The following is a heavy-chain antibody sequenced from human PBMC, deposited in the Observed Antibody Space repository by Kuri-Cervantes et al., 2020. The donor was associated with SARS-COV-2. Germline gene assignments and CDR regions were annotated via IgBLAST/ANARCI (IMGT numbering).Heavy chain of an antibody. CDR1: GYSFTSYW. CDR2: IDPSDSYT. V-gene: IGHV5-10-1*01. D-gene: IGHD3-3*01. J-gene: IGHJ4*02. Sequence: GESLKISCKGSGYSFTSYWISWVRQMPGKGLEWMGRIDPSDSYTNYSPPFQGHVTISADKSISTAYLQWSSLKASDTAMYYCASTVAFWSGYYGYWGQGTLVTVSS. CDR3: ASTVAFWSGYYGY.